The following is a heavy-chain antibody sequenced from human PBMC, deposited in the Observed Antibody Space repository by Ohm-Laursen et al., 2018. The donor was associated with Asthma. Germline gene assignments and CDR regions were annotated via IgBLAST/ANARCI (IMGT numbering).Heavy chain of an antibody. Sequence: SSLRLSCSATGFTFSSYGMHWVRQAPGKGLEWVAVISYDGSNKYYADSVKGRFTISRDNSKNTLYLQMNSLRPEDTAVYYCARRYCSSTSCSLGGMDVWGQGTTVTVSS. CDR1: GFTFSSYG. V-gene: IGHV3-30*03. CDR3: ARRYCSSTSCSLGGMDV. CDR2: ISYDGSNK. J-gene: IGHJ6*02. D-gene: IGHD2-2*01.